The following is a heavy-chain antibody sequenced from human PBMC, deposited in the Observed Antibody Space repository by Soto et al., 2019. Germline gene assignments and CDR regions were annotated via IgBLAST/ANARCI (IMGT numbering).Heavy chain of an antibody. D-gene: IGHD5-12*01. CDR2: ISTYNGDT. CDR3: AREGVAPYYYYGMDD. Sequence: QVQLVQSGAEVKKPGASVQVSCKASGYTFTRSGISWVRQAPGQGLEWMGWISTYNGDTNYAQTFQGRVTMTTDTSTSTVHMEVRSLRSDDTAVYYCAREGVAPYYYYGMDDWGQGTPVTVSS. J-gene: IGHJ6*02. V-gene: IGHV1-18*01. CDR1: GYTFTRSG.